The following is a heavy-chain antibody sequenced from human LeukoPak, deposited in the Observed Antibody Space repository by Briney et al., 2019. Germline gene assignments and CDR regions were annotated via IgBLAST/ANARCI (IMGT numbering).Heavy chain of an antibody. J-gene: IGHJ4*02. Sequence: PGGSLRLSCAASGIAFRSFTMNWVRQAPGKGLEWVSSITPTSSSIFYADSVKGRFTISRDNAKNSLYLQMNSLRAEDTAVYHCATLYYDSSAYGDLDSWGQGTLVTVSS. V-gene: IGHV3-21*01. CDR3: ATLYYDSSAYGDLDS. CDR1: GIAFRSFT. D-gene: IGHD3-22*01. CDR2: ITPTSSSI.